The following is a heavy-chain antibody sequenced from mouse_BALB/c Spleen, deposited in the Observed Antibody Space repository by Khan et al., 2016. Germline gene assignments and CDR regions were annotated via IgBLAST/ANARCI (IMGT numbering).Heavy chain of an antibody. CDR1: GYSLTNSG. V-gene: IGHV2-9*02. CDR2: IWPGGST. CDR3: ARDYQISAAWFSS. Sequence: QVQLKESGPGLVAPSQSLSITCTVSGYSLTNSGVHWIRQPPGKGLEWLGVIWPGGSTDYNSALTCRLDSTIDNTQNQVFFTMISLQTDDTAMYYCARDYQISAAWFSSWGQGTLFIVSA. J-gene: IGHJ3*01.